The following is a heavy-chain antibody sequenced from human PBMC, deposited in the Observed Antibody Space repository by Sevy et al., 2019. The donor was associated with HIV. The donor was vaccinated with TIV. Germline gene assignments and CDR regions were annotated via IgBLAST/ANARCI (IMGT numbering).Heavy chain of an antibody. CDR3: AKIPYYGSGGLVYFDY. CDR2: ISGSGGST. CDR1: GFTFSSYA. Sequence: GESLKISCAASGFTFSSYAMSWVRQAPGKGLEWVSAISGSGGSTYYADSVKGRFTISRDNSKNTLYLQMNSLRAEDTAVYYCAKIPYYGSGGLVYFDYWGQGTLVTVSS. J-gene: IGHJ4*02. D-gene: IGHD3-10*01. V-gene: IGHV3-23*01.